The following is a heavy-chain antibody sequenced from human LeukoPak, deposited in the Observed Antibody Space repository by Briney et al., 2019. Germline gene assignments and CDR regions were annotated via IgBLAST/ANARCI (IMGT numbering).Heavy chain of an antibody. D-gene: IGHD6-19*01. V-gene: IGHV3-9*01. CDR2: ISWNSGSI. Sequence: GRSLRLSCAASGFTFDDYAMHWVRQAPGKGREWVSGISWNSGSIGYADSVKGRFTISRDNAKNSLYLQMNSLRAEDTALYYCAKDKTVAGTVGNYFDHWGQGTLVTVSS. CDR1: GFTFDDYA. J-gene: IGHJ4*02. CDR3: AKDKTVAGTVGNYFDH.